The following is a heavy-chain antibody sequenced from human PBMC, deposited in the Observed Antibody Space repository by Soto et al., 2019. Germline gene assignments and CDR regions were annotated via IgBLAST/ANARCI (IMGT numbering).Heavy chain of an antibody. J-gene: IGHJ4*02. Sequence: VGSLRLSCAASGFTFSNYWMHWVRQAPGEGLVWVSRINSDGSSTMYADSVKGRFTIFRDNAKNTLYLQMNGLRAEDSALYYCTRDPAPIGWYDYWGQGTLVTVSS. CDR3: TRDPAPIGWYDY. CDR1: GFTFSNYW. CDR2: INSDGSST. V-gene: IGHV3-74*03. D-gene: IGHD6-19*01.